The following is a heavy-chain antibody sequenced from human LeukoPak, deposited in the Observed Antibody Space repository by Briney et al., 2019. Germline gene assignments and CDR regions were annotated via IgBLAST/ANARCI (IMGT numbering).Heavy chain of an antibody. Sequence: GGSLRLSCAASGFTVSSNYMSWVRQAPGKGLEGFSVIYSGGSTYYPDSVKGRFTISRHNSKNTLYLQMNSLRAEDTAVYYCARFNWKEQLGIDYWGQGTLVTVSS. CDR2: IYSGGST. D-gene: IGHD1-20*01. CDR1: GFTVSSNY. J-gene: IGHJ4*02. CDR3: ARFNWKEQLGIDY. V-gene: IGHV3-53*04.